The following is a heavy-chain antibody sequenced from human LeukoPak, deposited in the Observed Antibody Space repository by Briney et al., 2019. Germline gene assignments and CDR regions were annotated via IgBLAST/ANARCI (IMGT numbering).Heavy chain of an antibody. CDR1: GFTFSSYS. V-gene: IGHV3-21*01. J-gene: IGHJ3*02. CDR3: ARDDRSGWTNDAFDI. Sequence: GGSLRLSCAASGFTFSSYSMNWVRQAPGKGLEWVSSISSSSSYIYYADSVKGRFTISRDNAKDSLYLQMNSLRAEDTAVYYCARDDRSGWTNDAFDIWGQGTMVTVSS. D-gene: IGHD6-19*01. CDR2: ISSSSSYI.